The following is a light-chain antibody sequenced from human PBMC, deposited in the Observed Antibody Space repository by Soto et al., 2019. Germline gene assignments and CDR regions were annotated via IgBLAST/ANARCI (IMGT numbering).Light chain of an antibody. J-gene: IGKJ4*01. CDR1: QSVLHSSNNKNY. CDR2: WAS. V-gene: IGKV4-1*01. Sequence: DIVMTQSPDSLAVSLGERPTINCKSSQSVLHSSNNKNYLAWYQQRPGQPPRLLIHWASSRPSGVPDRFSGSGSGTDFTLTISSLQAEDVAVYYCQQYYSTPPTFGGGTKVEIK. CDR3: QQYYSTPPT.